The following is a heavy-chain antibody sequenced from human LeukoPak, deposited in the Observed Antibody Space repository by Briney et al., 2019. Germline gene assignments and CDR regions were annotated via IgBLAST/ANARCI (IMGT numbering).Heavy chain of an antibody. CDR1: GYTFPNYG. D-gene: IGHD4-17*01. J-gene: IGHJ4*02. Sequence: EASVKVSCKASGYTFPNYGVTWVRQAPGQGLEWMGWISPYNGNTNYAQKLQGRVTMTTDTSTSTVYMELRTLISDDTAVYYCAAGVDYGDYVFDYWGQGTLVTVSS. V-gene: IGHV1-18*01. CDR3: AAGVDYGDYVFDY. CDR2: ISPYNGNT.